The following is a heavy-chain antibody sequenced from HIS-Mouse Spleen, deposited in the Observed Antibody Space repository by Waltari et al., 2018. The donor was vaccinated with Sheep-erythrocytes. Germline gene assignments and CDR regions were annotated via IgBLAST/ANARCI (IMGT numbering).Heavy chain of an antibody. D-gene: IGHD4-17*01. CDR1: GYTFTSYG. Sequence: QIQLVQSGAEVKKPGALLKGSCKASGYTFTSYGISWVGQAPGQGLEWMGWISAYNGNTNYAQKLQGRVTMNTDTSTSTAYMELRSLRSDDTAVYYCARFYGDFTRAFDIWGQGTMVTVSS. J-gene: IGHJ3*02. CDR3: ARFYGDFTRAFDI. V-gene: IGHV1-18*01. CDR2: ISAYNGNT.